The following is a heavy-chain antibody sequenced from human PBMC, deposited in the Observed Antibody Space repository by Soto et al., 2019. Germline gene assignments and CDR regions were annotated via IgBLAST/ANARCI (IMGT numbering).Heavy chain of an antibody. V-gene: IGHV3-66*01. CDR3: ARDTTVTTPTYFAA. J-gene: IGHJ4*02. D-gene: IGHD4-17*01. Sequence: SVKGRFTISRDNSKNTMYLQMHSLRADDTAVYYCARDTTVTTPTYFAALGQGTLVIVSS.